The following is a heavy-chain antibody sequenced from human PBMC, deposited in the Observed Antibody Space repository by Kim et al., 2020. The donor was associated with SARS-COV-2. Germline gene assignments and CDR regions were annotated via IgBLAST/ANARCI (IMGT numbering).Heavy chain of an antibody. D-gene: IGHD3-10*01. CDR2: ITSKAYGGTT. CDR1: GLTFGDYA. CDR3: ISREATRGDFRY. Sequence: GGSLRLSCTASGLTFGDYAMSWVRQAPGKGLEWVGFITSKAYGGTTEYAASVKGRFIISRDDSTSIAYLQMNSLETEDTAVYYCISREATRGDFRYWGQGTLVTVSS. V-gene: IGHV3-49*04. J-gene: IGHJ4*02.